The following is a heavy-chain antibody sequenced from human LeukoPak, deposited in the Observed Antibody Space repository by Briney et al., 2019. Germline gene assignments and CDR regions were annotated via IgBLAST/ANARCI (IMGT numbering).Heavy chain of an antibody. J-gene: IGHJ4*02. Sequence: QPGGSLRLSCATSGFTFSTNVMSWVRQAPGKSLQWVSGINFDGGHTNYADSAKGRFTIARDNSKNTLYMQMNGLRAEDTAIYYCAKWGVDKGQWRHYVDSWGQGTLVIVSS. CDR2: INFDGGHT. D-gene: IGHD3-16*01. CDR1: GFTFSTNV. V-gene: IGHV3-23*01. CDR3: AKWGVDKGQWRHYVDS.